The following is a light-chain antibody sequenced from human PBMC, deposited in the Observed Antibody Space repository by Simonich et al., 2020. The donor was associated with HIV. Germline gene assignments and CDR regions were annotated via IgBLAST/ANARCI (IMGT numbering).Light chain of an antibody. CDR3: QQYNNWLRT. J-gene: IGKJ4*01. Sequence: EIVLTQSPATLSLSPGERATLSCRASQSVSSYLAWYQQKPGQAPRLLIYDASNRATGIPARFSGSGSGTEFTLTISSMQSEDFAVYYCQQYNNWLRTFGGGTKVEIK. CDR1: QSVSSY. V-gene: IGKV3-11*01. CDR2: DAS.